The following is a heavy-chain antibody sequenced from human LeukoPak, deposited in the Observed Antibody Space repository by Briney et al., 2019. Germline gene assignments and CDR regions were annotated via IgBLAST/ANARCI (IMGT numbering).Heavy chain of an antibody. CDR3: AKDLGAVFADSSGYYGGGIFDY. CDR1: GFTFSSYG. D-gene: IGHD3-22*01. J-gene: IGHJ4*02. V-gene: IGHV3-30*18. Sequence: GRSLRLSCAASGFTFSSYGMHWVRQAPGKGLEWVAVISYDGSNKYYADSVKGRFTISRDNSKNTLYLQMNSLRAEDTAVYYCAKDLGAVFADSSGYYGGGIFDYWGQGTLVTVSS. CDR2: ISYDGSNK.